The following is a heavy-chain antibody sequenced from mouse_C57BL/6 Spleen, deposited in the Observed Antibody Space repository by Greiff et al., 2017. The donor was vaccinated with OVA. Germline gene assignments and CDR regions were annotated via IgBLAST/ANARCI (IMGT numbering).Heavy chain of an antibody. Sequence: QVQLQQSGAELVKPGASVKISCKASGYAFSSYWMNWVKQRPGKGLEWIGQIYPGDGDTNYNGKFKGKATLTADKSSSTAYMQLSSLTSEDSAVYFCARAIYYYGSSWDYYAMDYWGQGTSVTVSS. CDR1: GYAFSSYW. J-gene: IGHJ4*01. D-gene: IGHD1-1*01. CDR3: ARAIYYYGSSWDYYAMDY. V-gene: IGHV1-80*01. CDR2: IYPGDGDT.